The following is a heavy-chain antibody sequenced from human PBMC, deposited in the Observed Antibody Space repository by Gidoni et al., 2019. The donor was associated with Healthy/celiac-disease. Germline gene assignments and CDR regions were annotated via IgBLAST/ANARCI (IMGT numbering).Heavy chain of an antibody. CDR3: ARRQVVDTAMVGFDY. J-gene: IGHJ4*02. V-gene: IGHV4-34*01. CDR1: GGSFSGYY. Sequence: QVQLQQWGAGLLKPSETLSLTCAVYGGSFSGYYWIWIRPPPGKGLEWIGEINHTGSTNYNPSLKSRVTISVDTSKNQFSLKLSSVTAADTAVYYCARRQVVDTAMVGFDYWGQGTLVTVSS. CDR2: INHTGST. D-gene: IGHD5-18*01.